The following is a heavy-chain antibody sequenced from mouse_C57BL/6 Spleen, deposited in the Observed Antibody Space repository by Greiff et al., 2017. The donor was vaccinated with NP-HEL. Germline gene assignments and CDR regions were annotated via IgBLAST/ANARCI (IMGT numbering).Heavy chain of an antibody. CDR1: GYTFTSYW. CDR2: INPSNGGT. Sequence: QVQLQQPGTELVKPGASVKLSCKASGYTFTSYWMHWVKQRPGQGLEWIGNINPSNGGTNYNEKFKSKATITADTSSNTAYLQLSSLTSEDTAIYYCARYAAMDYWGQGTSVTVSS. V-gene: IGHV1-53*01. D-gene: IGHD6-5*01. J-gene: IGHJ4*01. CDR3: ARYAAMDY.